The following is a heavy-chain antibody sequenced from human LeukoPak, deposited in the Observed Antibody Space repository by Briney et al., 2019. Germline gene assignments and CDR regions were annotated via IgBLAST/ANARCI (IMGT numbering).Heavy chain of an antibody. CDR3: ASTGYSSSLFY. J-gene: IGHJ4*02. Sequence: SETLSLTCTVSGGSISSYYWSWVRQPPGKGLERIGEIYHSGSTNYNPSLTSRVTMSVETSKNQFSLKLSSVTAADTAVYYCASTGYSSSLFYWGQGTLVTVSS. CDR1: GGSISSYY. D-gene: IGHD6-13*01. V-gene: IGHV4-59*08. CDR2: IYHSGST.